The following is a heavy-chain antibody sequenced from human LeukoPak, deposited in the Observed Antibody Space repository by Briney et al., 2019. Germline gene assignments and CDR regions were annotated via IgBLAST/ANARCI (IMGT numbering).Heavy chain of an antibody. CDR2: ISSSSYI. D-gene: IGHD5-18*01. V-gene: IGHV3-21*04. CDR1: GFTFSSYS. J-gene: IGHJ4*02. CDR3: AKSGYSYGYYYFDY. Sequence: TGGSLRLSCAASGFTFSSYSMNWVRQAPGKGLEWVSSISSSSYIYYADSVKGRFTISRDNAKNSLYLQMNSLRAEDTAVYCCAKSGYSYGYYYFDYWGQGTLVTVSS.